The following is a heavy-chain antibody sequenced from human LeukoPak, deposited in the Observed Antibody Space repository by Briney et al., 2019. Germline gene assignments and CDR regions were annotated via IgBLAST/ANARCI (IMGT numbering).Heavy chain of an antibody. V-gene: IGHV6-1*01. J-gene: IGHJ3*02. Sequence: SQTLSLTCAISGDSVSSNSAAWNWSRQSPSRGLEWLGRTYYRSKWYNDYAVSVKSRITINPDTSKHQFSLQLNSVTPEDTAVYYCARDDGLVGATRSTYAFDIWGQGTMVTVSS. CDR3: ARDDGLVGATRSTYAFDI. D-gene: IGHD1-26*01. CDR2: TYYRSKWYN. CDR1: GDSVSSNSAA.